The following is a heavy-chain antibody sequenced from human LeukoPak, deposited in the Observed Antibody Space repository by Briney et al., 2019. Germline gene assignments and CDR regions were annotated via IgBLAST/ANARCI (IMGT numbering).Heavy chain of an antibody. D-gene: IGHD1-14*01. Sequence: PGGSLRLSCVVSGFSFSSYGMKWVRQAPRNGLEWLSFISGSGSSTFYADSVKGRSTISRDNSKNTLYLQLNSLRAEDTAVYFCAKFRKPMALLDAFDMWGQGTMVTVSS. CDR3: AKFRKPMALLDAFDM. J-gene: IGHJ3*02. CDR1: GFSFSSYG. V-gene: IGHV3-23*01. CDR2: ISGSGSST.